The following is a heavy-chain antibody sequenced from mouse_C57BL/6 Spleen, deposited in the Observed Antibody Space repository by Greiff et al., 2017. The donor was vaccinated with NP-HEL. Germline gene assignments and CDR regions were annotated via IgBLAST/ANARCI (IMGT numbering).Heavy chain of an antibody. J-gene: IGHJ2*01. Sequence: EVQGVESGGGLVKPGGSLKLSCAASGFTFSSYAMSWVRQTPEKRLEWVATISDGGSYTYYPDNVKGRFTISRDNAKNNLYLQMSHLKSEDTAMYYCARAAQATPGSFDYWGQGTTLTVSS. V-gene: IGHV5-4*01. CDR2: ISDGGSYT. CDR3: ARAAQATPGSFDY. CDR1: GFTFSSYA. D-gene: IGHD3-2*02.